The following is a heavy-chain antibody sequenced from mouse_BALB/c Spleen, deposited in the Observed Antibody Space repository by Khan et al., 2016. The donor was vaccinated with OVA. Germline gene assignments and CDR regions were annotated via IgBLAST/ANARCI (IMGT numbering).Heavy chain of an antibody. J-gene: IGHJ1*01. V-gene: IGHV5-9-3*01. CDR2: ISGGGNYT. CDR1: GFTFSSYA. CDR3: TRPLITTVLVTSDWFFAV. Sequence: EVELVESGGGLVKPGGSLKLSCTASGFTFSSYAMSWVRQTPEKRLEWVATISGGGNYTYYPDSVKGRFTYTRDNAKNTPYLQMSSLRSEDTAMYYCTRPLITTVLVTSDWFFAVWGAGTTVTVSA. D-gene: IGHD1-1*01.